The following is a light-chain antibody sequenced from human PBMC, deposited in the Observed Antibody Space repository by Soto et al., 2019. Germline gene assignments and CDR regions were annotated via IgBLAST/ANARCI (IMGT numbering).Light chain of an antibody. CDR3: SSYAGSNFGVV. V-gene: IGLV2-8*01. CDR1: SSDVGGYNY. Sequence: QSALTQPPPASGSPGQSVTISCTGTSSDVGGYNYVSWYQQHPGKAPKLMIYEVSKRPSGVPDRFSGSKSGNTASLTVSGLQAEDEADYYCSSYAGSNFGVVFGGGTKLTVL. J-gene: IGLJ2*01. CDR2: EVS.